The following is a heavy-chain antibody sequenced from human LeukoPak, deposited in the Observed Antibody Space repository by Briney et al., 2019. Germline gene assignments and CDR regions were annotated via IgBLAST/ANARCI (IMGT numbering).Heavy chain of an antibody. J-gene: IGHJ4*02. V-gene: IGHV3-74*01. CDR1: GFTFSSYW. CDR3: ARDSPIRGFDY. CDR2: INSDGSST. Sequence: GGSLRLSCAASGFTFSSYWMHWVRQAPGKGLVWVSRINSDGSSTSYADSVKGRFTISRDNAKNTLYLQMNSLRVEDTAVYYCARDSPIRGFDYWGQGTLVTVSS. D-gene: IGHD3-10*01.